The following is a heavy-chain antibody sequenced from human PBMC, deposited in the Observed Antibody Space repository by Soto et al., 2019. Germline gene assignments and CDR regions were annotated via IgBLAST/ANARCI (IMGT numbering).Heavy chain of an antibody. CDR3: VKDLVVLSAIFDS. D-gene: IGHD2-21*02. Sequence: QSVGSLRLSCAASGFTFGNYAMGWVRQAPGKGLEWVSGIVASGGRTFYADSAKGRFTISRDNSRSTLYLQMNSLRADDTAVYYCVKDLVVLSAIFDSWGRGTLVTVSS. CDR2: IVASGGRT. V-gene: IGHV3-23*01. CDR1: GFTFGNYA. J-gene: IGHJ4*02.